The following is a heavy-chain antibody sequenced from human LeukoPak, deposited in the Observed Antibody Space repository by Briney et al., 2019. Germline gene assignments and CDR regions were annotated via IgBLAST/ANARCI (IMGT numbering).Heavy chain of an antibody. CDR3: ARVRKATVVTM. CDR2: IYSSGST. D-gene: IGHD4-23*01. V-gene: IGHV4-4*07. J-gene: IGHJ4*02. Sequence: SETLSLTCTVSGGSINSYYWSWIRQPAGKGLEGIGRIYSSGSTNYNPSLKSLFSMSVDTSKNQFSLKLTSVTAADTAVYYCARVRKATVVTMWGQGILVTVPS. CDR1: GGSINSYY.